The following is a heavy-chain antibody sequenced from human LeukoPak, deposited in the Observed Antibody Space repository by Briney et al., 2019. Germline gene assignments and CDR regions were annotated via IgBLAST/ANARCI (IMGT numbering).Heavy chain of an antibody. V-gene: IGHV1-18*01. Sequence: ASVKVSCKASGYTFTSYGISWVRQAPGQGLEWMGWVSTYNGNTKYAQNLQGRVTTTTDTSTSTAYMELRSLRSDDTAMYYCARQSIGSYYSPIDYWGQGTLVTVSS. CDR2: VSTYNGNT. J-gene: IGHJ4*02. CDR3: ARQSIGSYYSPIDY. CDR1: GYTFTSYG. D-gene: IGHD1-26*01.